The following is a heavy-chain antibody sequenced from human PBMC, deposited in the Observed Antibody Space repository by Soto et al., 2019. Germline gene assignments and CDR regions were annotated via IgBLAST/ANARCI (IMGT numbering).Heavy chain of an antibody. J-gene: IGHJ5*02. CDR2: MFYTGTT. Sequence: QVQLQESGPGLVKPSQTLSLTCSVSGGSISSGDYYWSWIRQPPGKGLEWIGYMFYTGTTYYNPSLKSRITISMDTSKNQFSLRLTSLTAADTAEYHCASVVRFCSSPSCRGRNWFDPWGQGTRVTVSS. CDR1: GGSISSGDYY. D-gene: IGHD2-2*01. V-gene: IGHV4-30-4*01. CDR3: ASVVRFCSSPSCRGRNWFDP.